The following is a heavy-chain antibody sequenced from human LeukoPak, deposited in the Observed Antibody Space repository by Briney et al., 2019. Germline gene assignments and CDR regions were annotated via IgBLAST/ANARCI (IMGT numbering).Heavy chain of an antibody. CDR1: GFTFSSYW. J-gene: IGHJ5*02. CDR2: IKQDGSEK. Sequence: PGGSLRLSCAASGFTFSSYWMSWVRQAPGKGLEWVANIKQDGSEKYYVDSVKGRFTISRDNAKNSLYLQMNSLRAEDTAVYYCARDDVGGFPIVPAYTYNWFDPWGQGTLVTVSS. V-gene: IGHV3-7*01. CDR3: ARDDVGGFPIVPAYTYNWFDP. D-gene: IGHD2-2*01.